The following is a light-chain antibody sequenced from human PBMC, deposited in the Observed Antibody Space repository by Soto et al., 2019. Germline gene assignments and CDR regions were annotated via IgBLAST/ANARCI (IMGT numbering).Light chain of an antibody. J-gene: IGKJ2*01. V-gene: IGKV3-20*01. CDR2: GAS. CDR3: QQDGSSPNT. CDR1: QSVSSSY. Sequence: EIVLTQSPGTLSLSLGERATLSCRASQSVSSSYLAWYQQKPGQAPRLLIYGASSRATGIPDRFSGSGSGTDFNLTISRLEPEDFAVYYCQQDGSSPNTFGQGTKLEIK.